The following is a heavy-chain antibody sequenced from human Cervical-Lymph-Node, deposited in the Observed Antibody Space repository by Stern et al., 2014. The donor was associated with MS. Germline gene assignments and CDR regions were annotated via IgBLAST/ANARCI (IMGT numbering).Heavy chain of an antibody. V-gene: IGHV1-2*02. CDR3: ARDRDFSSWGDFDY. D-gene: IGHD6-13*01. J-gene: IGHJ4*02. Sequence: VQLVESGAEVKTPGASVKVSCKASGYTFAGYHVQWVRQAPGQGLEWMGWILPKSGDTNYAQKFQGRVSMTGDTSISTAYMELSGLTFDDTATYYCARDRDFSSWGDFDYWAREPWSPSPQ. CDR2: ILPKSGDT. CDR1: GYTFAGYH.